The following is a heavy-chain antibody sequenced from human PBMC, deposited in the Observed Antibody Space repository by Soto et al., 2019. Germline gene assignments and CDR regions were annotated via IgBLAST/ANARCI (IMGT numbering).Heavy chain of an antibody. CDR2: INPSNGNT. Sequence: ASVKVSCKASGYTFTSYAMHWVRQAPGRRLEWMGIINPSNGNTNYSQKFQGRVTITRDASTSTAYIELSSLRSEDTAVYYCARYWDVVVVVPAARRGDMVLWG. V-gene: IGHV1-46*03. CDR3: ARYWDVVVVVPAARRGDMVL. CDR1: GYTFTSYA. D-gene: IGHD2-2*01. J-gene: IGHJ2*01.